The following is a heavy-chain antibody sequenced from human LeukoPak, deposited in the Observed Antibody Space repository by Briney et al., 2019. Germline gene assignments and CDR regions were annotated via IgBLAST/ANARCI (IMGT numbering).Heavy chain of an antibody. CDR3: ARGSGWFDP. Sequence: GGSLRLSCAASGFTFSTYEMNWVRQAPGKGLEWVSYIGRSGGAIYYADSVKGRFTISRDNAMSSLYLQMNSLRGEDTAVYYCARGSGWFDPWGQGTLVTVSS. V-gene: IGHV3-48*03. CDR1: GFTFSTYE. CDR2: IGRSGGAI. J-gene: IGHJ5*02.